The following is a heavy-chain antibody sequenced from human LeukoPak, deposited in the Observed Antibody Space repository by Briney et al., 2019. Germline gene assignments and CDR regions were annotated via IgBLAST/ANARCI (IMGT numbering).Heavy chain of an antibody. Sequence: SETLSLTCTVSGGSISSYYWSWIRQPPGKGLEWIGYIYYSGSTNYNPSLKSRVTISVHTSKNQFSLKLSSVTAADTAVYYCARHVDTATDYFDYWGQGTLVTVSS. CDR1: GGSISSYY. CDR2: IYYSGST. D-gene: IGHD5-18*01. V-gene: IGHV4-59*08. J-gene: IGHJ4*02. CDR3: ARHVDTATDYFDY.